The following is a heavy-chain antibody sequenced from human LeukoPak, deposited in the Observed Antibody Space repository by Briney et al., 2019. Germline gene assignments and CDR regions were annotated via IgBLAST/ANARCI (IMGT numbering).Heavy chain of an antibody. CDR3: AKGGHQPLRTLDY. V-gene: IGHV3-30*18. Sequence: GGSLRLSCAASGFTFSSYGMHWVRQAPGKGLEWVAVISYDGSNKYYADSVKGRFTISRDNSKNTLYLQMNSLRAEDTAVYYCAKGGHQPLRTLDYWGQGTLVTVSS. CDR1: GFTFSSYG. D-gene: IGHD2-2*01. CDR2: ISYDGSNK. J-gene: IGHJ4*02.